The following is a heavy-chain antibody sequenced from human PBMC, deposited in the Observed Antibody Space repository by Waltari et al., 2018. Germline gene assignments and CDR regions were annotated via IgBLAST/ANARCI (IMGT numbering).Heavy chain of an antibody. CDR3: ATYSSPIDY. J-gene: IGHJ4*02. CDR2: IYSGGST. CDR1: GFTFSSYA. D-gene: IGHD6-13*01. V-gene: IGHV3-23*03. Sequence: EVQLLESGGGLVQPGGSLRLSCAASGFTFSSYAMSWVRQAPGKGLEWVSVIYSGGSTYYADSVKGRFTISRDNSKNTLYLQMNSLRAEDTAVYYCATYSSPIDYWGQGTLVTVSS.